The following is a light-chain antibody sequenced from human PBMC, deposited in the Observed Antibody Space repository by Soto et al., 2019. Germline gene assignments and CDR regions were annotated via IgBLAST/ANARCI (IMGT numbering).Light chain of an antibody. V-gene: IGKV1-5*03. CDR3: QQYNSYSPWT. CDR1: QTISGW. J-gene: IGKJ1*01. Sequence: DIQMTQSPSTLSASVGDTVTITCRASQTISGWLAWYQQKPGKVPKLLIYKASSLESGDPSRFSGSGSGTEFTLTISSLQPDDFATYYCQQYNSYSPWTFGQGTKVDIK. CDR2: KAS.